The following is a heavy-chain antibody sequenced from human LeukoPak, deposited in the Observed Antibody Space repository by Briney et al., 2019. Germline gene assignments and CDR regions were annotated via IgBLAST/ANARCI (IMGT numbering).Heavy chain of an antibody. Sequence: GGSLRLSCAASGITFSDYTMSWIRQAPGKGLEWISYIGSSGRTIYYADSVKGRFTISRDNAKNSLYLQMNSLRAEDTAVYYCAREYSSGWYYYYYGMDVWGQGTTVTVSS. V-gene: IGHV3-11*01. J-gene: IGHJ6*02. CDR1: GITFSDYT. D-gene: IGHD6-19*01. CDR2: IGSSGRTI. CDR3: AREYSSGWYYYYYGMDV.